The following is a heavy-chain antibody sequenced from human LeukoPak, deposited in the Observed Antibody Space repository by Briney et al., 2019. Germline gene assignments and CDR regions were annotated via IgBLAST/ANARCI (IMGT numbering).Heavy chain of an antibody. D-gene: IGHD2-8*01. V-gene: IGHV3-11*01. CDR3: AAGVAIDY. CDR1: EFTFSDYY. CDR2: ISSTGSTI. Sequence: GGSLRLSCVASEFTFSDYYMTWIRQAPGKGLEWLAHISSTGSTIFYADSVKGRFTISRDNAKNSLYLQLNSLSAEDTAVYYCAAGVAIDYWGQGAMVTVSS. J-gene: IGHJ4*02.